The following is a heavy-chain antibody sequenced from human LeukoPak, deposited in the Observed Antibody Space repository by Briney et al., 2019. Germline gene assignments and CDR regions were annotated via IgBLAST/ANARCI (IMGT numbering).Heavy chain of an antibody. D-gene: IGHD6-13*01. CDR3: ARHSSSWYESHFDY. CDR1: GGSISSGSYC. CDR2: IYASGST. V-gene: IGHV4-61*02. Sequence: PSQTLSLTCTVSGGSISSGSYCWSWIRQPAGKGLEWIGRIYASGSTNYNPSLRGRVTISVDTSKNQFSLKLSSVTAADTAVYYCARHSSSWYESHFDYWGQGTLVTVSS. J-gene: IGHJ4*02.